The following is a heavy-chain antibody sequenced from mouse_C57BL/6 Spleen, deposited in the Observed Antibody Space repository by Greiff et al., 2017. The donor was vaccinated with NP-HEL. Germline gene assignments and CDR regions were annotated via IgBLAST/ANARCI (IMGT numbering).Heavy chain of an antibody. Sequence: QVQLQQPGAELVRPGSSVKLSCKASGYTFTSYWMDWVKQRPGQGLEWIGNIYPSDSETHYNQKFKDKATLTVDKSSSTAYMQLSSLTSEDSAVYYGAREDYYYGSSFLDYWGQGTTLTVSA. D-gene: IGHD1-1*01. CDR3: AREDYYYGSSFLDY. CDR2: IYPSDSET. CDR1: GYTFTSYW. J-gene: IGHJ2*01. V-gene: IGHV1-61*01.